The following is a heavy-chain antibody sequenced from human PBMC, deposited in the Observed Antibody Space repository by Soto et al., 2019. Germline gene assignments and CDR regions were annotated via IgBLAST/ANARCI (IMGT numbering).Heavy chain of an antibody. V-gene: IGHV1-69*13. CDR1: GGTFSSYA. Sequence: GASVKVSCKASGGTFSSYAISWVRQAPGQGLEWMGGIIPIFGTANYAQKFQGRVTITADESTSTAYMELSSLRSEDTAVYYCARRDGCSGGSCYFYYYGMDVWGQGTTVTVS. J-gene: IGHJ6*02. CDR3: ARRDGCSGGSCYFYYYGMDV. CDR2: IIPIFGTA. D-gene: IGHD2-15*01.